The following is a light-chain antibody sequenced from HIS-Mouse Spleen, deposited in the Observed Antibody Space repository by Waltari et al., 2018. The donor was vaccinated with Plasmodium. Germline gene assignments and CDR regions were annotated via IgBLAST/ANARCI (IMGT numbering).Light chain of an antibody. Sequence: SYELTQPPSVSVSPGQTARITCSGAPLPQTYAYWYPQKSGQAPVLVIYEDSKRPSGIPERFSGSRSGTMATLTISGAQVEDEADYYCYSTDSSGNHSVFGSGTKVTVL. CDR1: PLPQTY. V-gene: IGLV3-10*01. CDR2: EDS. J-gene: IGLJ6*01. CDR3: YSTDSSGNHSV.